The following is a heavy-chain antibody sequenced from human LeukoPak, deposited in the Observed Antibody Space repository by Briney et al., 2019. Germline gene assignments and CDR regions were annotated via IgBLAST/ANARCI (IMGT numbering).Heavy chain of an antibody. J-gene: IGHJ4*02. CDR3: AGSKYQLLDY. D-gene: IGHD2-2*01. Sequence: SETLSLTCTVSGGSISSGGYYWSWIRQHPGKGLEWIGYIYYSGSTYYNPSLKSRVTISVDTSKNQFSLKLSSVTAADTAVYYCAGSKYQLLDYWGQGTLVTVSS. CDR1: GGSISSGGYY. V-gene: IGHV4-31*03. CDR2: IYYSGST.